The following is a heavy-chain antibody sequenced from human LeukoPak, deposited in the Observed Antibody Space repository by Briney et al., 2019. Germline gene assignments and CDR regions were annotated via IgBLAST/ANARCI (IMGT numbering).Heavy chain of an antibody. D-gene: IGHD2-2*01. V-gene: IGHV4-59*12. CDR1: GGSINSYY. Sequence: SETLSLTCTVSGGSINSYYWSWIRQPPGKGLEWIGYLYNSGSTNYNPSLKSRVTISIDTSKNQFSLKLSSVTAADTAVYYCARGLWEDCSSTSCRWFDPWGQGTLVTVSS. J-gene: IGHJ5*02. CDR2: LYNSGST. CDR3: ARGLWEDCSSTSCRWFDP.